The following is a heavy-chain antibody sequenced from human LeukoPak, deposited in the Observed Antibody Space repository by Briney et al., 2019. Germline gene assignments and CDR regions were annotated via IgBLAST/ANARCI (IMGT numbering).Heavy chain of an antibody. CDR3: ARGLYGSGSYYPDY. D-gene: IGHD3-10*01. V-gene: IGHV3-53*01. CDR2: IYSGGST. CDR1: GFTVSSNY. Sequence: PGGSLRLSCVASGFTVSSNYMSWVRQAPGKGLEWVSVIYSGGSTYYADSVKGRFTISRDNSKNTLYLQMNSLRAEDTAVYYCARGLYGSGSYYPDYWGQGTLVTVSS. J-gene: IGHJ4*02.